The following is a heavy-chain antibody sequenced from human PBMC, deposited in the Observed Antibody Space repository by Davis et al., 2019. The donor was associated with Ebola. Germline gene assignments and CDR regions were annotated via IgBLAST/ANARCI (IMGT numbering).Heavy chain of an antibody. V-gene: IGHV3-48*04. CDR1: GFTFSSYS. J-gene: IGHJ6*02. CDR3: ARVYGDYYYYGMDV. CDR2: ISSSSSTI. Sequence: GGSLRLSCAASGFTFSSYSMNWVRQAPGKGLEWVSYISSSSSTIYYADSVKGRFTISRDNAKNSLYLQMNSLRAEDTAVYYCARVYGDYYYYGMDVWGQGTTVTVSS. D-gene: IGHD4-17*01.